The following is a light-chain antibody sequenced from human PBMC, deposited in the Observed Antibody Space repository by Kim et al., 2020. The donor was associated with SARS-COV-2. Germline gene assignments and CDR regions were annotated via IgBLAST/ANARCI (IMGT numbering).Light chain of an antibody. Sequence: PGQTADITCSGDKLVNKYVSWYQQEAGQSPVLGIYQDTERPSGIPERFSGSNSGNTATLTISGTQTMDEADYFCQAWDSNTADVVFGGGTQLTVL. J-gene: IGLJ2*01. CDR2: QDT. V-gene: IGLV3-1*01. CDR1: KLVNKY. CDR3: QAWDSNTADVV.